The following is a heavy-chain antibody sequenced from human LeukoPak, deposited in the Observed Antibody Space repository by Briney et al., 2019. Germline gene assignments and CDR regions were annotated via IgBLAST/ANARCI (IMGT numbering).Heavy chain of an antibody. CDR3: ARDKNYYGSGSYSPDY. D-gene: IGHD3-10*01. Sequence: GGSLRLSCAASGFTFSSYSMNWVRQAPGKGLEWVSSISSSSSYIYYADSVKGRFTISRDNAKNSLYLQMNSLRAEDTAVYYCARDKNYYGSGSYSPDYWGQGTLVTVSS. J-gene: IGHJ4*02. CDR1: GFTFSSYS. V-gene: IGHV3-21*01. CDR2: ISSSSSYI.